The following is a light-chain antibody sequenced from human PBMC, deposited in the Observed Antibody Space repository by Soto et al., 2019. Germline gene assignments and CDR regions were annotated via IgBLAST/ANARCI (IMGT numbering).Light chain of an antibody. CDR3: TSYVGSDIWV. CDR2: EVS. Sequence: QSALTQPPSASGSPGQSVTISCTGTSSDVGAYKYVSWYQQYPGKAPKLMIYEVSKRPSGVPDRFSGSKSGNTASLTVSGLQDEDEADYYCTSYVGSDIWVFGGRTKLTVL. J-gene: IGLJ3*02. V-gene: IGLV2-8*01. CDR1: SSDVGAYKY.